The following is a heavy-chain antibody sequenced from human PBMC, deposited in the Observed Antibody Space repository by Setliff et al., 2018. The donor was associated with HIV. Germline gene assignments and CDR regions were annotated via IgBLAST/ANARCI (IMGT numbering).Heavy chain of an antibody. CDR3: ARPRQGIEAPGGAFDI. V-gene: IGHV5-10-1*01. Sequence: HGESLKISCKGSGYIFTSNWISWVRQMPGKGLEWMGRIDPTDSYINYSPSLQGHVTISADKSISTAYLQWNTLKASDTAIYYCARPRQGIEAPGGAFDIWGQGTMVTVSS. J-gene: IGHJ3*02. D-gene: IGHD2-15*01. CDR2: IDPTDSYI. CDR1: GYIFTSNW.